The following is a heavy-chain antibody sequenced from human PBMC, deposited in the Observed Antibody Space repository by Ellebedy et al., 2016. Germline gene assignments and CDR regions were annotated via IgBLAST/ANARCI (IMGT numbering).Heavy chain of an antibody. D-gene: IGHD3-3*01. CDR2: ISYDGSNK. CDR1: GFTFSSYA. Sequence: GESLKISCAASGFTFSSYAMHWVRQAPGKGLEWVAVISYDGSNKYYADSVKGRFTISRDNSKNTLYLQMNSLRAEDTAVYYCARDGSEWSRDYWGQGTLVTVSS. J-gene: IGHJ4*02. V-gene: IGHV3-30*04. CDR3: ARDGSEWSRDY.